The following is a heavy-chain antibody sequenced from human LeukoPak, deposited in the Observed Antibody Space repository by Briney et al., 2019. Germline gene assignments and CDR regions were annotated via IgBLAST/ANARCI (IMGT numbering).Heavy chain of an antibody. D-gene: IGHD1-26*01. CDR3: TRVPRESYSH. CDR1: GYTLTSHD. Sequence: GASVKVSCKASGYTLTSHDINWVRQATGQGLEWVGYINPNSGNTGYAQKFQGRVTLTRDTSINTAYMELTSLRSEDTAVYYCTRVPRESYSHWGQGTLVTVSS. CDR2: INPNSGNT. V-gene: IGHV1-8*01. J-gene: IGHJ4*02.